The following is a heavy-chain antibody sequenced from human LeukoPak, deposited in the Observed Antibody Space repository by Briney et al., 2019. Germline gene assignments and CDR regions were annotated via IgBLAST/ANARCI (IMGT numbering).Heavy chain of an antibody. J-gene: IGHJ4*02. D-gene: IGHD6-13*01. V-gene: IGHV3-74*01. CDR2: INSDGSST. Sequence: GGSLRLSCAASGFTFSSYWMHWVRQAPGKGLVWVSRINSDGSSTSYADSVKGRFTISRDNAKNTPYLQMNSLRAEDTAVYYCARGSYSSSWYDNNAFDYWGQGTLVTVSS. CDR3: ARGSYSSSWYDNNAFDY. CDR1: GFTFSSYW.